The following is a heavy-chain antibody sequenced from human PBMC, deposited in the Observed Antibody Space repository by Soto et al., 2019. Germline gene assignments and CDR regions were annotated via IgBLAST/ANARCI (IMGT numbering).Heavy chain of an antibody. V-gene: IGHV2-5*02. CDR1: GVSLSTSGMG. J-gene: IGHJ4*01. D-gene: IGHD2-21*01. CDR2: VYWDDDK. CDR3: AHMIEGAFFYH. Sequence: QVTLKESGPTLVKPTQTLTLTCTFSGVSLSTSGMGVAWIRQPPGKALEWLALVYWDDDKRYSPSLTSRLTITKDTAKNQVVLTMTYMDPLDTATYYCAHMIEGAFFYHWCHGTLVTVS.